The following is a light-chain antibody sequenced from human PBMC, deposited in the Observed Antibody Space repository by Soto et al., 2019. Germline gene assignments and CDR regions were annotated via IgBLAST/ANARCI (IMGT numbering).Light chain of an antibody. CDR1: SSDVGGYEY. J-gene: IGLJ2*01. Sequence: QSALTQPPSASGSPGQSVTISCTGTSSDVGGYEYVAWHQHHPGKAPKLLIYEATKRPSGVPDRFSGSRSGNTASLTVSGLQAEDEADYYCSSYAGNNKLVFGGGTKLTVL. CDR2: EAT. V-gene: IGLV2-8*01. CDR3: SSYAGNNKLV.